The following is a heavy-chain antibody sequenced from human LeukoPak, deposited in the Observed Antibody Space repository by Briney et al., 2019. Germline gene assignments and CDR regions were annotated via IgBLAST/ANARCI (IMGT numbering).Heavy chain of an antibody. CDR2: INPGGGST. Sequence: ASVKVSCKASGYTFINYYMHWVRQAPGQGLEWMGIINPGGGSTSYAQKFQGRVTMTRDTSTSTVYMELSSLRSEDTAVYYCARDDSTSILWWWGQGTLVTVSS. CDR3: ARDDSTSILWW. CDR1: GYTFINYY. J-gene: IGHJ1*01. V-gene: IGHV1-46*01. D-gene: IGHD2-21*01.